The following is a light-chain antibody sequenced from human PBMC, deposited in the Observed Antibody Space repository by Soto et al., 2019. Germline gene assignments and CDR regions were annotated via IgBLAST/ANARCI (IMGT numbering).Light chain of an antibody. Sequence: DIVMTQSPDSLAVSLGERATINCKSSQSLLYSSNNENYLAWYQQKPGQPPKLLIYWASTRESGVPDRFSGSGSGTDFTLTISSLQAEDVAAYYCQQYYTHPLTFGGGTKVEIK. V-gene: IGKV4-1*01. CDR1: QSLLYSSNNENY. J-gene: IGKJ4*01. CDR2: WAS. CDR3: QQYYTHPLT.